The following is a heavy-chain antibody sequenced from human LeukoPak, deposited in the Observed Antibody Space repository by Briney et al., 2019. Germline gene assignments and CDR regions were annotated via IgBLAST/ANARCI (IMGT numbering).Heavy chain of an antibody. CDR3: VGGRAGIVVIPFDY. Sequence: SGGSLRLSCSASGFTLSSYAIHWVRQAPGKGLEYVSAVSGNGGATYNADSVKGRFTISRDNSKNTVYLQMSSLRAEDTAVYYCVGGRAGIVVIPFDYWGQGTLVTVSS. J-gene: IGHJ4*02. D-gene: IGHD3-22*01. CDR2: VSGNGGAT. CDR1: GFTLSSYA. V-gene: IGHV3-64D*09.